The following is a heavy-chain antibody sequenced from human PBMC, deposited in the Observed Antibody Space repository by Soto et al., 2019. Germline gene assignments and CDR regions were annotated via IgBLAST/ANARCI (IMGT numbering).Heavy chain of an antibody. CDR1: GGSISSGGYY. D-gene: IGHD3-10*01. Sequence: SETLSLTCTVSGGSISSGGYYWSWIRQHPGKGLEWIGYIYYSGSTYYNPSLKSRVTISVDTSKNQFSLKLSSVTAADTAVYYCARARTYYASNWFDPWGQGTLVTVSS. V-gene: IGHV4-31*03. J-gene: IGHJ5*02. CDR3: ARARTYYASNWFDP. CDR2: IYYSGST.